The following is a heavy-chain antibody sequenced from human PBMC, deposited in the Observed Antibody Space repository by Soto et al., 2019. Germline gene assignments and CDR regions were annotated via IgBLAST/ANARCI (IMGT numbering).Heavy chain of an antibody. Sequence: ASVKVSCKASGYTFTSYGISWVRQAPGQGLEWMGWISAYNGNTNYAQKLQGRVTMTTDTSTSTAYMELRSLRSDDTAVYYCARVSYYDSSGYYNFDYWGQGTLVTVSS. V-gene: IGHV1-18*01. CDR1: GYTFTSYG. D-gene: IGHD3-22*01. J-gene: IGHJ4*02. CDR3: ARVSYYDSSGYYNFDY. CDR2: ISAYNGNT.